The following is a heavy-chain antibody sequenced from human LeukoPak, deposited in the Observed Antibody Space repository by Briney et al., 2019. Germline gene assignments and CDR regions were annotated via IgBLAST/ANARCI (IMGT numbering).Heavy chain of an antibody. J-gene: IGHJ4*02. Sequence: GGSLRLSCAASGFTFSSYWMSWVRQAPGKGLEWVANIKQDGSEKYYVDSVKGRVTISRDNAKNSLYLQMNSLRAEDTAVYYCASYPEYCSSTSCWYYFDYWGQGTLVTVSS. CDR2: IKQDGSEK. CDR3: ASYPEYCSSTSCWYYFDY. CDR1: GFTFSSYW. V-gene: IGHV3-7*03. D-gene: IGHD2-2*01.